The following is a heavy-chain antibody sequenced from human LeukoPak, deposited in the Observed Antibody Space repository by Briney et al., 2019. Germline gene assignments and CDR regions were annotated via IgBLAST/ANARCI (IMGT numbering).Heavy chain of an antibody. CDR3: VRAAAAAGTSGLNYYCYHGMDV. CDR1: AYTFTSNG. D-gene: IGHD6-13*01. Sequence: ASVKVSCKASAYTFTSNGISWWGRAPGQGRQWMGWISAYNGNTNYAQKHQGRVTMTTDTSKSTGSMELRRLKSDYTVVYYCVRAAAAAGTSGLNYYCYHGMDVWGQGTTVTVSS. V-gene: IGHV1-18*01. J-gene: IGHJ6*02. CDR2: ISAYNGNT.